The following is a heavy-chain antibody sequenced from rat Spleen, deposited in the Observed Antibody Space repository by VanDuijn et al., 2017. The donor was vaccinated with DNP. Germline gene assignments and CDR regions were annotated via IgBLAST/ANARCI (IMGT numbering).Heavy chain of an antibody. V-gene: IGHV5-31*01. CDR1: GFTFNNYW. D-gene: IGHD1-2*01. CDR2: ITSGDPHA. CDR3: ARQLYLPLFDY. Sequence: EVQLVESGGDLVQPGRSLNLSCVASGFTFNNYWMTWIRQVPGKGLEWIASITSGDPHAYYPDSVKGRFTVSRDNAENTLYLQMNSLRSEDTATYYCARQLYLPLFDYWGQGVMVTVSS. J-gene: IGHJ2*01.